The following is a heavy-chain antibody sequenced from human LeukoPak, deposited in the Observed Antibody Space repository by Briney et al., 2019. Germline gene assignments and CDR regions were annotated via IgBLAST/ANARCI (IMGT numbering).Heavy chain of an antibody. D-gene: IGHD3-3*02. CDR2: VIPIFGTA. J-gene: IGHJ6*02. CDR3: ATYHISSPSGNYYYGMDV. Sequence: ASVKVSCKAFGGTFSRYAISWVRQAPGQGLEWMGGVIPIFGTANYAQKFQGRVTITADESTSTAYMELSSLRSEDTAVYYCATYHISSPSGNYYYGMDVWGQGTTVTVSS. CDR1: GGTFSRYA. V-gene: IGHV1-69*13.